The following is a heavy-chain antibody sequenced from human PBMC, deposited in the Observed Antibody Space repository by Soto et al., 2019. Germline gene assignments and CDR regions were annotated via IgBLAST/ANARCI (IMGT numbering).Heavy chain of an antibody. CDR3: ARGGYCSGGSCSGWFDS. V-gene: IGHV4-4*02. CDR2: IYQTGNT. CDR1: GVSLTTNNW. J-gene: IGHJ5*01. D-gene: IGHD2-15*01. Sequence: QVQLQESGPGLMKPSETLSLTCAVSGVSLTTNNWWTWVRQAPGKGVEWVGEIYQTGNTNYNPSLNSRVIASLDKSKNQFFLKLTSVTAADTAIYYCARGGYCSGGSCSGWFDSWGQGTLVTVSS.